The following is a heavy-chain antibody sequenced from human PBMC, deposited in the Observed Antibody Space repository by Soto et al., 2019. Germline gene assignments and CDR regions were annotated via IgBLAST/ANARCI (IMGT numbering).Heavy chain of an antibody. CDR1: GFAFNNYV. CDR3: AKERIAAAGTGFDY. J-gene: IGHJ4*02. D-gene: IGHD6-13*01. Sequence: GGSLRRSCAASGFAFNNYVMSWVRQAPGKGLEWVSAISGSGGSTYYADSVKGRFTISRDNSKNTLYLQMNSLRAEDTAVYYCAKERIAAAGTGFDYWGQGTLVTVSS. V-gene: IGHV3-23*01. CDR2: ISGSGGST.